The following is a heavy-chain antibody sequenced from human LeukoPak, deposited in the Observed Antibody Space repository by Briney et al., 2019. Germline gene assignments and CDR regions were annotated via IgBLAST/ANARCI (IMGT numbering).Heavy chain of an antibody. J-gene: IGHJ4*02. CDR2: ISGSGGST. CDR3: AKDGYSYGDSTGYFDY. Sequence: GGSLRLPCAASGFTFSSYAMSWVRQAPGKGLGWVSAISGSGGSTYYADSVKGRFTISRDNSKNTLYLPLNSLRAEDTAVYYCAKDGYSYGDSTGYFDYWGQGTLVTVSS. CDR1: GFTFSSYA. V-gene: IGHV3-23*01. D-gene: IGHD5-18*01.